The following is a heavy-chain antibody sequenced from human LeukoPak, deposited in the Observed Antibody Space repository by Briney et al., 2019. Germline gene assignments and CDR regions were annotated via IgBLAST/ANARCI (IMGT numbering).Heavy chain of an antibody. V-gene: IGHV1-2*02. D-gene: IGHD2-2*01. CDR1: GYTFTGYY. J-gene: IGHJ3*02. CDR2: INPNSGTT. Sequence: ASVKVSCKASGYTFTGYYMHWVRQAPGQGLERMGWINPNSGTTNYAQKFQGRVTMTRDTSISTAYMELSRLRSDDTAVYYCARGPPVPAAPHDAFDIWGQGTMVPVSS. CDR3: ARGPPVPAAPHDAFDI.